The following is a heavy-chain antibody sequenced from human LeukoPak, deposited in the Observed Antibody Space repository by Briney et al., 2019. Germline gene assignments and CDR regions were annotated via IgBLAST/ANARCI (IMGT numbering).Heavy chain of an antibody. CDR1: GFTFSSYW. CDR2: IKQDGSEK. D-gene: IGHD2-8*01. Sequence: GGSLRLSCAASGFTFSSYWMSWVRQAPGKGLEWVANIKQDGSEKYYVDSVKGRFTISRDNAKNSLYLQMNSLRAVDTAVYYCARDDSSELYCTNGVCSPVAFDYWGQGTLVTVSS. J-gene: IGHJ4*02. CDR3: ARDDSSELYCTNGVCSPVAFDY. V-gene: IGHV3-7*01.